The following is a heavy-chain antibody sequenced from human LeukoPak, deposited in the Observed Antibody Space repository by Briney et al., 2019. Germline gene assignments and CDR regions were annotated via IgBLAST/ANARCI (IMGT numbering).Heavy chain of an antibody. V-gene: IGHV4-59*11. CDR2: IYYSGST. CDR3: ARVGSSWYYRYYYYYMDV. CDR1: GGSISSHY. D-gene: IGHD6-13*01. J-gene: IGHJ6*03. Sequence: PSETLSLTCTVSGGSISSHYWSWIRQPPGKGLEWIGYIYYSGSTNYNPSLKSRVTISVDTPKNQFSLKLSSVTAADTAVYYCARVGSSWYYRYYYYYMDVWGKGTTVTVSS.